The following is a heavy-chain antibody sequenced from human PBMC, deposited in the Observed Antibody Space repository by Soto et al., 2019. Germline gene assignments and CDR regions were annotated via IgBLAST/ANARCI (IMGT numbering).Heavy chain of an antibody. D-gene: IGHD2-8*01. CDR1: GYTFTSYG. CDR2: ISAYNGNT. Sequence: VASVKVSCKASGYTFTSYGISWVRQAPGQGLEWMGWISAYNGNTNYAQKLQGRVTMTTDTSTSTAYMELRSLRSDDTAVFYCARYGCTNGVCYLGYWGQGTLVTVSS. J-gene: IGHJ4*02. CDR3: ARYGCTNGVCYLGY. V-gene: IGHV1-18*01.